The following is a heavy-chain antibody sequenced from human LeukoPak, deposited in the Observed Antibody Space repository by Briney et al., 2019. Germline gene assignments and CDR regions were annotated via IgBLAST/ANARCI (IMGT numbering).Heavy chain of an antibody. V-gene: IGHV4-34*01. CDR2: INHSGST. CDR3: ARGVDSSSSRRWGASYYYYYMDV. D-gene: IGHD6-6*01. Sequence: PSETLSLTCAVYGGSFSDYYWTWIRQPPGKGLEWIGEINHSGSTNYNPSLKSRVTISVDTSKNQFSLKVSSVTAADTAVYYCARGVDSSSSRRWGASYYYYYMDVWGKGTTVTVSS. CDR1: GGSFSDYY. J-gene: IGHJ6*03.